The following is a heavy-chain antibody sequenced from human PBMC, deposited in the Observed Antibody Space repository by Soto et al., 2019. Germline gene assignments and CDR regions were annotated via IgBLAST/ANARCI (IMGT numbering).Heavy chain of an antibody. CDR3: ARAPYYYDSSGYSWGMDV. Sequence: GASVKVSCKASGNTFTSYAMDWVRQAPGQRLEWMGWINAGNGNTKYSQKFQGRVTITRDTSASTAYMELSSLRSEDTAVYYCARAPYYYDSSGYSWGMDVWGQGTTVTVSS. V-gene: IGHV1-3*01. D-gene: IGHD3-22*01. CDR2: INAGNGNT. J-gene: IGHJ6*02. CDR1: GNTFTSYA.